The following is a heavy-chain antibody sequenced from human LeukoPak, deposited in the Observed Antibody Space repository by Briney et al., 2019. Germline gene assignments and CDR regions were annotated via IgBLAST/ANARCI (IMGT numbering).Heavy chain of an antibody. Sequence: GGSLILSCAASGFPFSSYGMHWVRQAPGKGLEWVAVISYDGSNKYYADSVKGRFTISRDNSKNTLYLQMNSLRAEDTAVYYCAKVLLLATVTTYYYYYALDVWGQGTTVTVSS. D-gene: IGHD5-24*01. CDR1: GFPFSSYG. J-gene: IGHJ6*02. V-gene: IGHV3-30*18. CDR2: ISYDGSNK. CDR3: AKVLLLATVTTYYYYYALDV.